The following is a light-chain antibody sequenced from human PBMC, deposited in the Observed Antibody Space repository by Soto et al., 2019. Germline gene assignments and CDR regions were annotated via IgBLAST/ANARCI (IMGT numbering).Light chain of an antibody. V-gene: IGLV2-14*01. Sequence: QSALTQPASVSGSPGQSITISCTGTSSDVGGYNSVSWYRQDPGKAPKLMIYDVTNRPSGVSNRFSGSKSGNTASLTISGLQAEDEADYYCSSFTGGSTSYVFGTGTKVTVL. CDR3: SSFTGGSTSYV. CDR1: SSDVGGYNS. J-gene: IGLJ1*01. CDR2: DVT.